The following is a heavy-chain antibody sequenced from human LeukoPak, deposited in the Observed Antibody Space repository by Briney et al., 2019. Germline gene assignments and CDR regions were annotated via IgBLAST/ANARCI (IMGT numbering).Heavy chain of an antibody. V-gene: IGHV1-69*01. D-gene: IGHD6-19*01. Sequence: ASVKLSCKASGGTVSSYAISWVRQAPGQGLEWMGGIIPIFGTANYAQKFQGRVTITADESTSTAYMELSSLRSEDTAVYYCARLPSDIAVAGTYYFDYWGQGTLVTVPS. J-gene: IGHJ4*02. CDR3: ARLPSDIAVAGTYYFDY. CDR1: GGTVSSYA. CDR2: IIPIFGTA.